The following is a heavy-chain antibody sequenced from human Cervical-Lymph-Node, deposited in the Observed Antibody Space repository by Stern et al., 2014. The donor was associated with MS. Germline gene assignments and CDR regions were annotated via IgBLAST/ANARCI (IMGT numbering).Heavy chain of an antibody. CDR2: IKQGGNEK. D-gene: IGHD4-17*01. CDR1: GFTFRGHW. Sequence: EVQLVESGGGLVQPGGSLRLSCATSGFTFRGHWMSWIRQAPGKRPEWVANIKQGGNEKYYVDSVKGRFTISRDDAKNSVHLQMNSLRAEDTAIYYCARGPAYGDRTDFFDQWGQGTLVTVSS. J-gene: IGHJ4*02. V-gene: IGHV3-7*03. CDR3: ARGPAYGDRTDFFDQ.